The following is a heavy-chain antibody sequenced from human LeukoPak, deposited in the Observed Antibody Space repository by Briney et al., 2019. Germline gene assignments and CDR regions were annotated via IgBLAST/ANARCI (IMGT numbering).Heavy chain of an antibody. V-gene: IGHV3-7*01. CDR2: IKEDGSEK. J-gene: IGHJ4*02. Sequence: GGSLRLSCAASGFTFSRYWMTWLRQAPGRGLEWVANIKEDGSEKYYVDSVKGRFTISRDNSKNSLYLQMSRLRAEDSAIYYCARDRDVYHTGVDYWGQGTLVTVSS. CDR1: GFTFSRYW. CDR3: ARDRDVYHTGVDY. D-gene: IGHD5-24*01.